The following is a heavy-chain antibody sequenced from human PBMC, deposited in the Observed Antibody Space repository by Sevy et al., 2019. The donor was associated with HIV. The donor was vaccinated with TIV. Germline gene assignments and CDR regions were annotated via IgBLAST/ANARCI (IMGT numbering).Heavy chain of an antibody. CDR3: ANPYYYDSSGYYPELDGMDV. CDR1: GFTFSSYA. D-gene: IGHD3-22*01. CDR2: ISGSGGST. J-gene: IGHJ6*02. Sequence: GGSLRLSCAASGFTFSSYAMSWVRQAPGKGLEWVSAISGSGGSTYYADSVKGRFTISRDNSKNTLYLQMNSLGAEDTAVYYCANPYYYDSSGYYPELDGMDVWGQGTTVTVSS. V-gene: IGHV3-23*01.